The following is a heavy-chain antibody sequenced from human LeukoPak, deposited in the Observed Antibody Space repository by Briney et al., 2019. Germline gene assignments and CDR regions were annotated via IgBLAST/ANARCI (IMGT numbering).Heavy chain of an antibody. J-gene: IGHJ4*02. D-gene: IGHD4-11*01. CDR2: FDPEDGET. CDR3: ATEVRTGTVTYYYFDY. CDR1: GYTLTELS. Sequence: ASVKVSCKVSGYTLTELSMHWVRQAPGKGLEWMGGFDPEDGETIYAQKFQGRVTMTEDTSTDTAYMELSSLRSEDTAVYYCATEVRTGTVTYYYFDYWGQGTLVTVSS. V-gene: IGHV1-24*01.